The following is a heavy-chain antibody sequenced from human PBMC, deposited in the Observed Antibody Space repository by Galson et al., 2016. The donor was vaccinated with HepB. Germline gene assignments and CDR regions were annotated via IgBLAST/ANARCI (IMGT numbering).Heavy chain of an antibody. Sequence: SLRLSCAASGLPFSATGFHWVRQAPGKGLEWVGRIRSKPNKYATIYAESVKGRFNISRDDSKNTTYLQMSNLETDDPAVYYCTKHTRGWFDPWGQGTLVTVSS. CDR3: TKHTRGWFDP. V-gene: IGHV3-73*01. J-gene: IGHJ5*02. CDR2: IRSKPNKYAT. CDR1: GLPFSATG. D-gene: IGHD1-26*01.